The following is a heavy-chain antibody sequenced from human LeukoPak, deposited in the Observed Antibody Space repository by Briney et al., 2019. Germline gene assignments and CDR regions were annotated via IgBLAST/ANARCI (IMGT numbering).Heavy chain of an antibody. V-gene: IGHV3-21*01. J-gene: IGHJ4*02. CDR3: AREGHGDFSFDY. Sequence: PGGSLRLSCAASGFTFSNYSMNWVRPAPGKGLEWVSSINSSNIYYADSVQGRFTISRDNAKNSLYLQMNSLRAEDTAVYYCAREGHGDFSFDYWGQGTLVTVSS. CDR1: GFTFSNYS. D-gene: IGHD4-17*01. CDR2: INSSNI.